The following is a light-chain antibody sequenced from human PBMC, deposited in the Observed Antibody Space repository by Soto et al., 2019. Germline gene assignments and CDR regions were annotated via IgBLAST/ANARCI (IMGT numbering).Light chain of an antibody. J-gene: IGKJ1*01. CDR1: QSITSC. V-gene: IGKV1-39*01. Sequence: DIHMTQSPSSLSASVGYRFTITCGARQSITSCLNWYQQKPGKAPNLLIYAASTLQSGVPSRFSGSGSGTDFTLTISSLQPEDFEPYYCQQTYSYVWTFGQGTKVDIK. CDR3: QQTYSYVWT. CDR2: AAS.